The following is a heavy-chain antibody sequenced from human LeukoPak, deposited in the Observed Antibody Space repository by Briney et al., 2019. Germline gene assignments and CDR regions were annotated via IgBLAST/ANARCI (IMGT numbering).Heavy chain of an antibody. V-gene: IGHV4-61*01. CDR1: GGSISSGSYY. CDR3: ARGSGSKTLGYYYYGMDV. CDR2: IYYSGST. D-gene: IGHD3-10*01. Sequence: PSETLSLTCTVSGGSISSGSYYWSWIRQPPGKGLEWIGYIYYSGSTNYNPSLKSRVTISVDTSKNQFSLKLSSVTAADTAVYYCARGSGSKTLGYYYYGMDVWGQGTTVTVSS. J-gene: IGHJ6*02.